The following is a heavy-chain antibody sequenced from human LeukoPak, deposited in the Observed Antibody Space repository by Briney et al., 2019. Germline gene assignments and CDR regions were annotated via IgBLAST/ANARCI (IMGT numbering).Heavy chain of an antibody. D-gene: IGHD5-18*01. CDR2: IYANGGT. V-gene: IGHV4-4*07. J-gene: IGHJ1*01. CDR3: ARDFTRNSYAVAEFFHP. CDR1: GGSISGYY. Sequence: PSETLFLTCTVSGGSISGYYWNWIRQSAGKGLEWIGRIYANGGTNYNPSLRSRVSMSVDTSKNQFSLKLTSVTAADTAIYYCARDFTRNSYAVAEFFHPWGQGTLVSVSS.